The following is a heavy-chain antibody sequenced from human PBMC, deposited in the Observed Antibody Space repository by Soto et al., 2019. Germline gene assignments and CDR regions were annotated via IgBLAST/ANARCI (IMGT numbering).Heavy chain of an antibody. J-gene: IGHJ3*02. CDR3: ARDTIVRGVSDDGFHI. Sequence: PSETLSLTCAVYVESFTGYYWTWIRQPPGKGLEWIGDINHSGGINYNPSLKSRVTISVDTSKNQFSLKLNSVTAADTAVYYCARDTIVRGVSDDGFHIWGQGTMVTVSS. V-gene: IGHV4-34*01. CDR1: VESFTGYY. CDR2: INHSGGI. D-gene: IGHD3-10*01.